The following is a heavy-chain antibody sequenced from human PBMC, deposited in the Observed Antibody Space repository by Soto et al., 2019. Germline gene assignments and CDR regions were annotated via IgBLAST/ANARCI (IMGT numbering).Heavy chain of an antibody. CDR1: GYTFTSYG. CDR2: ISAHNGNT. V-gene: IGHV1-18*01. D-gene: IGHD1-1*01. J-gene: IGHJ4*02. CDR3: ARGRYGDY. Sequence: QVHLVQSGAEVKKPGASVKVSCKASGYTFTSYGITWVRQAPGQGLEWMGWISAHNGNTDYAQKLQGRVIVTRDTSTNTAYMELRSLISDDTAVYYCARGRYGDYWGQGALVTVSS.